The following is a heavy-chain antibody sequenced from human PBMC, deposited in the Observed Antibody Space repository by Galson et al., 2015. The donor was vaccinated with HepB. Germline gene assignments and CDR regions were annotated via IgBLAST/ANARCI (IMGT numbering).Heavy chain of an antibody. D-gene: IGHD2-15*01. Sequence: SLRLSCAASRFIFSSYAMHWVRQAPGKGLEWVALISFEGTNKYYADSVKGRFTISRDTSKNTLYLQMNSLRGEDTAVYYCATVGYSGGSWDSDYYGMDVWGQGTTVTVSS. J-gene: IGHJ6*02. CDR2: ISFEGTNK. CDR3: ATVGYSGGSWDSDYYGMDV. CDR1: RFIFSSYA. V-gene: IGHV3-30*04.